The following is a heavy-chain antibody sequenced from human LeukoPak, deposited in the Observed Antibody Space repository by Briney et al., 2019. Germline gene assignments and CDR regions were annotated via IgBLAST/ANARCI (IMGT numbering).Heavy chain of an antibody. CDR1: GGSISSGGYY. D-gene: IGHD3-3*01. Sequence: PSETLSLTCTVSGGSISSGGYYWSWIRQPPGKGLEWIGYIYHSECTYYNPSLKSRVTISVDRSKNQFSLKLSSVTAADTAVYYCARAAILGWSGLFDYWGQGTLVTVSS. V-gene: IGHV4-30-2*01. J-gene: IGHJ4*02. CDR3: ARAAILGWSGLFDY. CDR2: IYHSECT.